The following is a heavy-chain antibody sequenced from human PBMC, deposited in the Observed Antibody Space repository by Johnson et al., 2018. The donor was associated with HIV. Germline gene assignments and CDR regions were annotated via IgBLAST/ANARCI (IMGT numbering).Heavy chain of an antibody. CDR1: GFMFSKYN. Sequence: QVQLVESGGGLVKPGGSLRLSCEISGFMFSKYNMAWIRQAPGKGLECLSYITSSGSAVSSTDSVTGRFTISRDNPKNTVYLHMNNLRAEDTAVYYCARDLAYNSRWTGAFDIWGQGTMVTVSS. D-gene: IGHD6-13*01. CDR2: ITSSGSAV. V-gene: IGHV3-11*04. J-gene: IGHJ3*02. CDR3: ARDLAYNSRWTGAFDI.